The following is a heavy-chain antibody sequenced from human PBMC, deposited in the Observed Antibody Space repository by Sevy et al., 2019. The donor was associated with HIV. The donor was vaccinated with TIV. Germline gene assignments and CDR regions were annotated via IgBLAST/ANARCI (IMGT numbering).Heavy chain of an antibody. CDR1: GDTFDTYS. V-gene: IGHV1-69*13. D-gene: IGHD3-3*01. Sequence: ASVKVSCKASGDTFDTYSITWVRQAPGQGLEWMGGVILSFGSTHYARKFQGRLSITADGSTTTAYMELSSLRADDTAMYYCARVLSPYDLYSVYYYPPDDAFDIWGQGTMVTVSS. CDR3: ARVLSPYDLYSVYYYPPDDAFDI. CDR2: VILSFGST. J-gene: IGHJ3*02.